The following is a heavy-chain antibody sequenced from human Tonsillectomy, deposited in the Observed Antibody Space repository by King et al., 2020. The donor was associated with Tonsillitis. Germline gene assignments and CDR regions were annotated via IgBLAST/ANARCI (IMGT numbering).Heavy chain of an antibody. CDR2: ISYSGST. CDR3: ERDFLMITFGGAHRVFYY. CDR1: GGSVSSGSYY. Sequence: VQLQESGPGLVKPSETLSLSCTVSGGSVSSGSYYWNWIRQPPGQRLEWIGYISYSGSTNYNPSLKSRVTISVDTSKNQFSLKLSSVTAADTAVYYCERDFLMITFGGAHRVFYYWGQGILVTVSS. D-gene: IGHD3-16*01. V-gene: IGHV4-61*01. J-gene: IGHJ4*02.